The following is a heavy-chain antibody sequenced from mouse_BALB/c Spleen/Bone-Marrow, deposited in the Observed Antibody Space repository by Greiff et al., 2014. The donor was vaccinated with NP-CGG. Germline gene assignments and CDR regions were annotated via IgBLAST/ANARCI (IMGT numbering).Heavy chain of an antibody. Sequence: QVQLQQSGAGLVKPGASVKLSCKASGYTFTDYIIHWVKQRSGQGLEWIGWFYPGSNSIKHNEKFKDKATLTADKSSSTVYMELSRLTSEDSAVYFCARHEEGGYDYDVGSYAMDYWGQGTTVTVSS. CDR3: ARHEEGGYDYDVGSYAMDY. D-gene: IGHD2-4*01. CDR2: FYPGSNSI. CDR1: GYTFTDYI. V-gene: IGHV1-62-2*01. J-gene: IGHJ4*01.